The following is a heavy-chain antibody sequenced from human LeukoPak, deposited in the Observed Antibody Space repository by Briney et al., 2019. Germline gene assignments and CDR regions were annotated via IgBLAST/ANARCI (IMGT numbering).Heavy chain of an antibody. Sequence: PGGSLRLSCAASGFTFSSYAMSWVRQAPGKGLEWVSAISGSGGSTYYADSVKGRFTISRDNSKNTLYLQMNSLRAEDTAVYYCAEDRGIRGTMYYDFWSGRSTTGDFQHWGQGTLVTVSS. CDR2: ISGSGGST. D-gene: IGHD3-3*01. CDR1: GFTFSSYA. J-gene: IGHJ1*01. CDR3: AEDRGIRGTMYYDFWSGRSTTGDFQH. V-gene: IGHV3-23*01.